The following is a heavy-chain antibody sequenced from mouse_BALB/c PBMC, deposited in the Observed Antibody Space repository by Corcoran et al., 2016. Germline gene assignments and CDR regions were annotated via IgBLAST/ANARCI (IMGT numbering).Heavy chain of an antibody. D-gene: IGHD2-2*01. Sequence: QIQLVQSGPELKKPGETVKISCKASGYTFTNYGMNWVKQAPGKGLKWMGWINTYTGVPTYADDFKGRFAFYLETSASPSYLQSNNLKNEDMATYFCATGYYWGQGTTLTVSS. CDR3: ATGYY. J-gene: IGHJ2*01. V-gene: IGHV9-1*02. CDR1: GYTFTNYG. CDR2: INTYTGVP.